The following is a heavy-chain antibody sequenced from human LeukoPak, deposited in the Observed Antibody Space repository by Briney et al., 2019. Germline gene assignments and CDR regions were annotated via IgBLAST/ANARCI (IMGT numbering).Heavy chain of an antibody. D-gene: IGHD6-13*01. CDR2: IYSGGST. V-gene: IGHV3-53*01. J-gene: IGHJ4*02. CDR1: GFTVSSNY. CDR3: AGETGYSSSWYGS. Sequence: GGSLRLSCAASGFTVSSNYMSWVRQAPGKGLEWVSVIYSGGSTYYADSVKGRFTISRDNSKNTLYLQMNSLRAEDTAVYYCAGETGYSSSWYGSWGQGTLVTVSS.